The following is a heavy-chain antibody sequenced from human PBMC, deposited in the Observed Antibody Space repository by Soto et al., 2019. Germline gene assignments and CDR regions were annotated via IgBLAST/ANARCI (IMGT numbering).Heavy chain of an antibody. J-gene: IGHJ6*02. D-gene: IGHD1-26*01. CDR1: GGTFSSYA. CDR2: IIPIFGTA. CDR3: ARYSGSYNDYYYYYGMDV. V-gene: IGHV1-69*13. Sequence: SVKVSCKASGGTFSSYAISWVRQAPGQGLEWMGGIIPIFGTANYAQKFQDRVTITADESTSTAYMELSSLRSEDTAVYYCARYSGSYNDYYYYYGMDVWGQGTTVTVSS.